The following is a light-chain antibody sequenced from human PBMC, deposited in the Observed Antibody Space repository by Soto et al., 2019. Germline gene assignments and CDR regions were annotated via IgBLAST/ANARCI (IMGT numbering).Light chain of an antibody. CDR1: QSVSSN. J-gene: IGKJ4*01. V-gene: IGKV3-15*01. Sequence: EIVMTQSPATLSVSPGERATLSCRASQSVSSNLAWYQQKPGQAPRLLIYGASTRATGIPARFSGSGSGTELPLTISSLQSEDFAVYYWQQYNNWPLTFGGGTKVEIK. CDR3: QQYNNWPLT. CDR2: GAS.